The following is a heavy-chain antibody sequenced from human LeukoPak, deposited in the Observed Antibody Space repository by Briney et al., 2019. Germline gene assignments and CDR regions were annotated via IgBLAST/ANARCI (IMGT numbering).Heavy chain of an antibody. CDR3: ARALPGGGGFVNFDY. Sequence: GGSLRLSCAASGITFDDYAVQWVRQGPGKGLEWVSSISWNNIAIEHADSVTGRFTMSRDNAKNSLYLQMNSLRAEDTAVYYCARALPGGGGFVNFDYWGQGTLVTVSS. D-gene: IGHD3-16*01. J-gene: IGHJ4*02. V-gene: IGHV3-9*01. CDR2: ISWNNIAI. CDR1: GITFDDYA.